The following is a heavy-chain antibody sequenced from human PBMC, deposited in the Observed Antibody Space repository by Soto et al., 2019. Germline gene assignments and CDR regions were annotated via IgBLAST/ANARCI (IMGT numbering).Heavy chain of an antibody. CDR1: GYTFTGYY. J-gene: IGHJ6*02. CDR3: ARDKEYYDILTGYYLYYYGMDV. D-gene: IGHD3-9*01. V-gene: IGHV1-2*02. CDR2: INPNSGGT. Sequence: ASVKVSCKASGYTFTGYYMHWVRQAPGQGLEWMGWINPNSGGTNYAQKCQGRVTMTRDTSISTAYMELSRLRSDDTAVYYCARDKEYYDILTGYYLYYYGMDVWGQGTTVTVSS.